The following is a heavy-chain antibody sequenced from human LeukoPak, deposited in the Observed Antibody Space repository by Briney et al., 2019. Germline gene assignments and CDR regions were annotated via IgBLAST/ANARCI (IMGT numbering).Heavy chain of an antibody. CDR2: INPNSGGT. D-gene: IGHD2-2*01. J-gene: IGHJ4*02. V-gene: IGHV1-2*02. Sequence: GASVKVSCKTSGYTFTGYYMHWVRQAPGQRLEWMGWINPNSGGTNYAQKFQGRVSMTRDTSISTAYMELSSLRSDDTAVYYCASQICTTTSCYASFDYWGQGTLVTVSS. CDR1: GYTFTGYY. CDR3: ASQICTTTSCYASFDY.